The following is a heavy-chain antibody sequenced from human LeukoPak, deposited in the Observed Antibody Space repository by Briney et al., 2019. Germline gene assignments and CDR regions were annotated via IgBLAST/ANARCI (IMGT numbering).Heavy chain of an antibody. CDR2: INGDNGNT. CDR1: GYTFTTYA. CDR3: ARAPYDILTGYSLNWFDP. J-gene: IGHJ5*02. D-gene: IGHD3-9*01. Sequence: ASVKVSRKASGYTFTTYAMHWVRQAPGQRLEWMGWINGDNGNTKYSQKFQGGVTITRDTSAYTGYMELRGLSSADTAVYFCARAPYDILTGYSLNWFDPWGQGTLVTVSS. V-gene: IGHV1-3*01.